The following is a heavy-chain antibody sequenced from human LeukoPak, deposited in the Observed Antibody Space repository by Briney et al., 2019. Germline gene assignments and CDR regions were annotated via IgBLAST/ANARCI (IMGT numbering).Heavy chain of an antibody. V-gene: IGHV4-34*01. CDR3: ARGEWELLYYFDY. CDR2: INHSGST. CDR1: GGSFSSYY. J-gene: IGHJ4*02. D-gene: IGHD1-26*01. Sequence: SETLSLTCAVYGGSFSSYYWSWIRQPPGKGLEWIGEINHSGSTNYNPSLKSRVTISVDTSKNQFSLKLSSVTAADTAVYYCARGEWELLYYFDYWGQGTLVTVSS.